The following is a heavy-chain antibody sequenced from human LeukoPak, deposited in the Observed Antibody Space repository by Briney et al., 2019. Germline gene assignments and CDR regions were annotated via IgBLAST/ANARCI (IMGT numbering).Heavy chain of an antibody. Sequence: GGSLRLSCAASGFTFSSYGMHWVRQAPGEGLEWVAVIWYDGSNKYYADSVKGRFTISRDNSKNTLYLQMNSLRAEDTAVYYCAREGRAYYDFWSGPKDAFDIWGQGTMVTVSS. CDR3: AREGRAYYDFWSGPKDAFDI. V-gene: IGHV3-33*01. J-gene: IGHJ3*02. D-gene: IGHD3-3*01. CDR2: IWYDGSNK. CDR1: GFTFSSYG.